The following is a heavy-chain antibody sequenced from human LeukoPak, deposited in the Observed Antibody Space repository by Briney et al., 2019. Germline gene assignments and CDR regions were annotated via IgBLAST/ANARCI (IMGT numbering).Heavy chain of an antibody. Sequence: GGSLRLSCTASGFTFGDYAMSWVRQAPGKGLEWVGFIRSKAYGGTTEYAASVKGRFTISRDDSKSIAYLQMNSLKTEDTAVYYCTRAASRNHDPWGQGTLVTVSS. CDR1: GFTFGDYA. V-gene: IGHV3-49*04. CDR2: IRSKAYGGTT. D-gene: IGHD1-14*01. CDR3: TRAASRNHDP. J-gene: IGHJ5*02.